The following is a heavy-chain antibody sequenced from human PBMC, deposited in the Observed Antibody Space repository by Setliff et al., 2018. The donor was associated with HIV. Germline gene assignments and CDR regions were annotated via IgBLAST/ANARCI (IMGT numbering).Heavy chain of an antibody. D-gene: IGHD3-10*01. CDR2: IKQDGSEK. CDR1: GFTFSSYW. J-gene: IGHJ4*02. Sequence: PGESLKISCAASGFTFSSYWMSWVRQAPGKGLEWVANIKQDGSEKYYVNSVKGRFTISRDNAKNSLYLQMNSLRAEDTAVYYCARHGLGGSGNYYTFDYWGQGTLVTVSS. CDR3: ARHGLGGSGNYYTFDY. V-gene: IGHV3-7*01.